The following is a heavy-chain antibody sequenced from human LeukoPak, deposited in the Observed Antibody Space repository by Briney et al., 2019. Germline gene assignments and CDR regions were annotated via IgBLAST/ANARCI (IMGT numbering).Heavy chain of an antibody. CDR3: ARTGYSYGSGWGY. Sequence: GGSLRLSCAASGFTFSSYGMHWVRQAPGKGLEWVAVISYDGSNKYYADSVKGRFTISRDNAKNSLYLQMNSLRAEDTAVYYCARTGYSYGSGWGYWGQGTLVTVSS. CDR2: ISYDGSNK. J-gene: IGHJ4*02. V-gene: IGHV3-30*03. CDR1: GFTFSSYG. D-gene: IGHD5-18*01.